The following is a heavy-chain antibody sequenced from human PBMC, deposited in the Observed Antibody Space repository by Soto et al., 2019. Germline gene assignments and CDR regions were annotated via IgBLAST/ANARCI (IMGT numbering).Heavy chain of an antibody. Sequence: VGSLRLSCAASGFTFSSYAMSWVRQARGKGLEWVSAISGSGGSTYYADSVKGRFTISRDNSKNTLYLQMNSLRAEDTAVYYCAKDLNPSLLWFGWFDPWGQGTLVTVSS. V-gene: IGHV3-23*01. J-gene: IGHJ5*02. CDR3: AKDLNPSLLWFGWFDP. D-gene: IGHD3-10*01. CDR2: ISGSGGST. CDR1: GFTFSSYA.